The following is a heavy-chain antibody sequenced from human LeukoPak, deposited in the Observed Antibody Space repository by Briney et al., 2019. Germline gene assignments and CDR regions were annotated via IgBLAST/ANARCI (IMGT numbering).Heavy chain of an antibody. J-gene: IGHJ3*01. Sequence: GASVKVSCKTSGYTFTGHSMHWVRQAPGQGLEWMGWINPNSGGANYEQKFRGRVSMTWDTSINTAYVELSRLRSDDTAMYYCARVGLGYCSGDSCFTDAFDVWGQGTMVTVSS. CDR2: INPNSGGA. D-gene: IGHD2-15*01. CDR3: ARVGLGYCSGDSCFTDAFDV. CDR1: GYTFTGHS. V-gene: IGHV1-2*02.